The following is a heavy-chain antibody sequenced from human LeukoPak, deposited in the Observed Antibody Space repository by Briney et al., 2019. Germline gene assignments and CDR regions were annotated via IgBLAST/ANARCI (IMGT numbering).Heavy chain of an antibody. CDR1: EFSVGSNY. J-gene: IGHJ3*02. CDR3: ARAPYCSSTSCPHDAFDI. D-gene: IGHD2-2*01. Sequence: GGSLRLSCAASEFSVGSNYMTWVRQAPGKGLEWVSLIYSGGSTYYADSVKGRFTISRDNSKNTLYLQMNSLRAEDTAVYYCARAPYCSSTSCPHDAFDIWGQGTMVTVSS. CDR2: IYSGGST. V-gene: IGHV3-66*01.